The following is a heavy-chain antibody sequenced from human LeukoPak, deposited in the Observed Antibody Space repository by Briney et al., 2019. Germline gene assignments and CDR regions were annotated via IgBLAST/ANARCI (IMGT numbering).Heavy chain of an antibody. CDR2: INPHSGGT. V-gene: IGHV1-2*02. D-gene: IGHD2-2*01. CDR3: ARDAVITAAIVPYFDY. CDR1: LYTFIDYY. Sequence: ASVQVSCKASLYTFIDYYMHSVRQAPGQGLEWMGWINPHSGGTNYTQKVQGRVTMTRDTSVSTAYMEAASLRSDGTAVYYSARDAVITAAIVPYFDYWGQGTLVTVSS. J-gene: IGHJ4*02.